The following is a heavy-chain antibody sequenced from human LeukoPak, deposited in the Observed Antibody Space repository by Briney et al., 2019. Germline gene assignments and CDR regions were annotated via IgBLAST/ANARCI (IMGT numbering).Heavy chain of an antibody. CDR3: ARGRVYSSSWYEWNWFDP. Sequence: GGSLRLSCAASGFTFSSYSMNWVRQAPGKGLEWVSYISSSSSTIYYADSVKGRFTISRDNAKNSLYLQMNSLRAEDTAVYYCARGRVYSSSWYEWNWFDPWGQGTLVTVSS. V-gene: IGHV3-48*04. D-gene: IGHD6-13*01. CDR1: GFTFSSYS. CDR2: ISSSSSTI. J-gene: IGHJ5*02.